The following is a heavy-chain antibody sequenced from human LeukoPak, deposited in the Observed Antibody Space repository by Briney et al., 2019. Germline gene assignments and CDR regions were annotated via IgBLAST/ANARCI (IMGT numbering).Heavy chain of an antibody. CDR3: ARVMFSVAGTKFDY. D-gene: IGHD6-19*01. V-gene: IGHV4-59*01. CDR2: IYYGGST. J-gene: IGHJ4*02. CDR1: GDSIRSYY. Sequence: SETLSLTCTVSGDSIRSYYWSWIRQPPGKGLEWIGYIYYGGSTNYNPSLKSRVTISVDTSKNQFSLKLSSVTAADTAVFYCARVMFSVAGTKFDYWGQGTLVTVSS.